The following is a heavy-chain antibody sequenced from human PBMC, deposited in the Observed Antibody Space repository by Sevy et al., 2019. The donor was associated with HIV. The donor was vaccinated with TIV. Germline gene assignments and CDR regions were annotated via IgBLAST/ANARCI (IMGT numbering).Heavy chain of an antibody. CDR3: TKDLAKSYSSNYYYYAMDV. V-gene: IGHV3-30*18. CDR2: ISYDADSK. J-gene: IGHJ6*02. D-gene: IGHD6-13*01. CDR1: GFTFSSYG. Sequence: GGSLRLSCAASGFTFSSYGMHWVRQAPGKGLEWVALISYDADSKHYADSVKDRFSISRDYSKNTLYLQMNSLRPEDTAVYYCTKDLAKSYSSNYYYYAMDVWGQGTTVTVSS.